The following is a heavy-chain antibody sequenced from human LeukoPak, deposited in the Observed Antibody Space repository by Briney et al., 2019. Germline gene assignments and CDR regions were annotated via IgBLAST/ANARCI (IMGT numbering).Heavy chain of an antibody. D-gene: IGHD3-3*01. CDR1: GGTFSSYG. CDR2: IIPIFGTA. Sequence: ASVKVSCKASGGTFSSYGISWVRQAPGQGLEWMGGIIPIFGTANYAQKFQGRVTITADESTSTAYMELSSLRSEDTAVYYCARAPYYDFWSGYYSHYYYGMDVWGQGTTVTVSS. J-gene: IGHJ6*02. V-gene: IGHV1-69*13. CDR3: ARAPYYDFWSGYYSHYYYGMDV.